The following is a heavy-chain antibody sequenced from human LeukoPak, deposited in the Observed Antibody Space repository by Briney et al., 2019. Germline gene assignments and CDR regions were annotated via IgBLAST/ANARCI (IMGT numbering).Heavy chain of an antibody. V-gene: IGHV3-15*01. CDR3: TTERPYFDN. CDR2: VKSKSHGGTT. J-gene: IGHJ4*02. CDR1: GFTFSDAW. Sequence: PGRSLRLSCAASGFTFSDAWMSWVRQAPGKGLEWVGRVKSKSHGGTTAYAAPVKGRFTISRDDSKTTVYLQMNSLKSEDAAMYYCTTERPYFDNWGQGTLVTVSS.